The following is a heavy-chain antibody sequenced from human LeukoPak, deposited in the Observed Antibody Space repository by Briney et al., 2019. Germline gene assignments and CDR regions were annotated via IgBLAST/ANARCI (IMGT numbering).Heavy chain of an antibody. CDR3: ARLSTPEQWRPRIRFDP. Sequence: PSETLSLTCTVSGGSISSSSYYWGWIRQPPGKGLEWIGSIYYSGSTYYNPSLKSRVTISVDTSKNQFSLKLSSVTAADTAVYYCARLSTPEQWRPRIRFDPWGQGTLVTVSS. CDR1: GGSISSSSYY. V-gene: IGHV4-39*01. CDR2: IYYSGST. J-gene: IGHJ5*02. D-gene: IGHD6-19*01.